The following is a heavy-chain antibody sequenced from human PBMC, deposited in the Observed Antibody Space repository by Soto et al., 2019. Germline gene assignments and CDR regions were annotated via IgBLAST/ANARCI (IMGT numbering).Heavy chain of an antibody. J-gene: IGHJ4*02. Sequence: PGGSLRLSCAASGLTFSSYWMHWVRQAPGKGLVWVARIKSDGSGTIYADSVKGRLTISRDNARNTLYLQVNSLRAEDTAIYYCAKEEGYGKVSGTVHWGQGTLVTVSS. V-gene: IGHV3-74*01. CDR2: IKSDGSGT. CDR1: GLTFSSYW. D-gene: IGHD6-19*01. CDR3: AKEEGYGKVSGTVH.